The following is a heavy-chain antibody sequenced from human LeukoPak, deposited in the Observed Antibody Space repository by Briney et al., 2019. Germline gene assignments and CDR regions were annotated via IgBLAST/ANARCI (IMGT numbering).Heavy chain of an antibody. J-gene: IGHJ4*02. CDR1: GYTFTSYY. V-gene: IGHV1-69*06. CDR3: ARVLDSYFDY. CDR2: IIPIFGTA. Sequence: ASVKVSCKASGYTFTSYYMHWVRQAPGQGLEWTGGIIPIFGTANYAQKFQGRVTITADKSTSTAYMELSSLRSEDTAVYYCARVLDSYFDYWGQGTLVTVSS. D-gene: IGHD1-1*01.